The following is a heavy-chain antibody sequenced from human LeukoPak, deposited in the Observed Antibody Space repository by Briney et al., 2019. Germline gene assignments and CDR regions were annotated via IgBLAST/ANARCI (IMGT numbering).Heavy chain of an antibody. CDR2: IYYSGST. D-gene: IGHD5-18*01. Sequence: SETLSLTCTVSGGSISSSSYYWGWIRQPPGKGLEWIGSIYYSGSTYYNPSLKSRVTISVDTSKNQFSLKLSSVTVADTAVYYCARLGDTAMVYYYYGMDVWGQGTTVTVSS. V-gene: IGHV4-39*01. CDR1: GGSISSSSYY. J-gene: IGHJ6*02. CDR3: ARLGDTAMVYYYYGMDV.